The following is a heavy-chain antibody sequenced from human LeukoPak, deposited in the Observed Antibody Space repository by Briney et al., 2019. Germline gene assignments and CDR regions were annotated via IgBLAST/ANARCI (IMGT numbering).Heavy chain of an antibody. Sequence: PGGSLRLSCAASGFTFDDYAMHWVRQAPGKGLEWVSGISWNSGSIGYADSVKGRFTISRDNAKNSLYLQMNSLRAEDTALYYCAKHTYYDVSGPFDYWGQGTLVTVSS. J-gene: IGHJ4*02. CDR1: GFTFDDYA. CDR3: AKHTYYDVSGPFDY. V-gene: IGHV3-9*01. CDR2: ISWNSGSI. D-gene: IGHD3-22*01.